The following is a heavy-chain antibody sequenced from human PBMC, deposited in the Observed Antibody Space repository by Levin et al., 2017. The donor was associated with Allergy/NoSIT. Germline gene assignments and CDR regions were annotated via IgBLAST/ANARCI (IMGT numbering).Heavy chain of an antibody. D-gene: IGHD2-21*02. CDR1: GFTFSSYE. CDR2: ISSSGSSI. CDR3: ARDLAYCGGDCYPYSWFDP. V-gene: IGHV3-48*03. J-gene: IGHJ5*02. Sequence: GGSLRLSCVASGFTFSSYEMHWVRQAPGKGLEWISHISSSGSSISYADSVKGRFTISGDNANHSLFLQMNNLRADDTAIYYCARDLAYCGGDCYPYSWFDPWGQGTLVTVSS.